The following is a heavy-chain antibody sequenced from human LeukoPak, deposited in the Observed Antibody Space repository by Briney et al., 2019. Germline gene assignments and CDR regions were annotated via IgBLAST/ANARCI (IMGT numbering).Heavy chain of an antibody. CDR3: TRGSIAYYYMDV. CDR1: GYSISSGYY. V-gene: IGHV4-61*01. CDR2: IYYSGST. D-gene: IGHD3-22*01. J-gene: IGHJ6*03. Sequence: SETLSLTCTVSGYSISSGYYWSWIRQPPGKGLEWIGNIYYSGSTNYNPSLKSRVTISVDTSKNQFSLKLSSVTAADTAVYYCTRGSIAYYYMDVWGKGTTVTISS.